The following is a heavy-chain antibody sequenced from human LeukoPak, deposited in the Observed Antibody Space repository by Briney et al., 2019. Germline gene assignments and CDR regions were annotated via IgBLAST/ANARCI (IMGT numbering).Heavy chain of an antibody. V-gene: IGHV1-18*01. CDR2: ISGYNGNT. CDR1: GYRFTSYG. CDR3: ARASRVYYDSSGYYPKDDAFDI. D-gene: IGHD3-22*01. Sequence: ASVKVSCKASGYRFTSYGISWVRQAPGQGLEWMGWISGYNGNTNYEQKIQGRVTMTTDTSTSTAYMEVRSLRSDDTAVYYCARASRVYYDSSGYYPKDDAFDIWGQGTMATVSS. J-gene: IGHJ3*02.